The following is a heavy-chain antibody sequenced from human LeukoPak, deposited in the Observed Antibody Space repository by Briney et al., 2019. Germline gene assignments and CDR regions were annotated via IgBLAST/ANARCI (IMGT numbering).Heavy chain of an antibody. V-gene: IGHV4-59*08. CDR3: ARLDGYCGGGSCFPDY. CDR1: GDSISTYY. J-gene: IGHJ4*02. D-gene: IGHD2-15*01. CDR2: IYYSGST. Sequence: SETLSLTGTVSGDSISTYYWSWIRQPPGKGLDWIGYIYYSGSTKYNPSLKSRVTISVDTSKNQFSLKLSSVTAADTAVYYCARLDGYCGGGSCFPDYWGQGTLVTVSS.